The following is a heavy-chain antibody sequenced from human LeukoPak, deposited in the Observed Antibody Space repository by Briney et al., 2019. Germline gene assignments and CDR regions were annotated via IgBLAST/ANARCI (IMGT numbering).Heavy chain of an antibody. Sequence: SVKVSCKASGYTFTGYYMHWVRQAPGQGLEWMGWINPNSGGTNYAQKFQGRVTMTRDTSISTAYMELSRLRSDDTAVYYCARDSTLEYYDYVWGSYRDDYWGQGTLVTVSS. D-gene: IGHD3-16*02. V-gene: IGHV1-2*02. CDR2: INPNSGGT. CDR1: GYTFTGYY. CDR3: ARDSTLEYYDYVWGSYRDDY. J-gene: IGHJ4*02.